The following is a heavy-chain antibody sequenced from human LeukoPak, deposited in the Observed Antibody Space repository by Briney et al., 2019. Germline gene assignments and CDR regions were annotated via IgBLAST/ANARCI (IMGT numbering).Heavy chain of an antibody. CDR3: AAGIYGSGSPDAFDI. CDR2: SIPIFGTA. D-gene: IGHD3-10*01. J-gene: IGHJ3*02. Sequence: SVKVSCKPSVGTFSSYAISWVRQAPGQRHGWRGGSIPIFGTANYAQKFQGRVTITAGEATSTAYMELSSLRSEDTAVYYCAAGIYGSGSPDAFDIWGQGTMVTVSS. CDR1: VGTFSSYA. V-gene: IGHV1-69*13.